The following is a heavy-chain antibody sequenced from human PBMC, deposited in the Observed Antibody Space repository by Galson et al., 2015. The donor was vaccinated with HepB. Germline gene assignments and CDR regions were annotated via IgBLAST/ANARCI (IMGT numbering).Heavy chain of an antibody. J-gene: IGHJ3*02. CDR2: ISSSSSYI. CDR3: AKDGWILGYCSGGSCYDHTFDI. CDR1: GFTFSSYS. D-gene: IGHD2-15*01. Sequence: SLRLSCAASGFTFSSYSMNWVRQAPGKGLEWVSSISSSSSYIYYAYSGKGRFTISRYNAKNSLSLQMNSLRAEDTAVYYCAKDGWILGYCSGGSCYDHTFDIWGRGTMVTVSS. V-gene: IGHV3-21*04.